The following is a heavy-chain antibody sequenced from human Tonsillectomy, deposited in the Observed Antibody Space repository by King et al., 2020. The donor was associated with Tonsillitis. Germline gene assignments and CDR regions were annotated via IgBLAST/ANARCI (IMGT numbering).Heavy chain of an antibody. D-gene: IGHD3-16*02. V-gene: IGHV1-2*02. CDR2: INPKTSGT. J-gene: IGHJ4*02. CDR3: AVDDFVWGSYRCDY. Sequence: QLVQSGAEVKKPGASVKVSCKASEHTFTGHYIHWVRQAPGQGLEWMGWINPKTSGTNYAPKFQGRVTMTKDTSISTVYMDLSTLTSDDTGVYYCAVDDFVWGSYRCDYWGQGTLVTVSS. CDR1: EHTFTGHY.